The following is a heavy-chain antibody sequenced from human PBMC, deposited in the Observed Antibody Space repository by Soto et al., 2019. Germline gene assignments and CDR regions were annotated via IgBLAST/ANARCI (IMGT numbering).Heavy chain of an antibody. CDR1: GYDYVTYA. V-gene: IGHV1-18*01. CDR3: ARRVQVWLPDYYGMDV. D-gene: IGHD5-18*01. Sequence: QAQLVQSGAEVKKPGASVNVSCKASGYDYVTYAITWVRQRPGQGLEWMGWISTLNGNTNYAQNFQGRVTMTTDTSTRIVHLELRSLRSDDPAVYYCARRVQVWLPDYYGMDVWGPGTTVTGSS. CDR2: ISTLNGNT. J-gene: IGHJ6*02.